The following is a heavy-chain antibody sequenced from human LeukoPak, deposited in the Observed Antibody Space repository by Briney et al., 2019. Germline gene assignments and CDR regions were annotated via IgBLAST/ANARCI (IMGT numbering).Heavy chain of an antibody. J-gene: IGHJ5*02. CDR2: IYYSATT. V-gene: IGHV4-39*01. Sequence: ASETLSLTCTVSGGSISSSSYYWGWIRQPPGKGLEWIGSIYYSATTYYNPSLKSRVSISVDTSKNQFSLKLSSVTAADTAVYYCARSSGYLFDPWGQGTLVTVSS. D-gene: IGHD3-22*01. CDR3: ARSSGYLFDP. CDR1: GGSISSSSYY.